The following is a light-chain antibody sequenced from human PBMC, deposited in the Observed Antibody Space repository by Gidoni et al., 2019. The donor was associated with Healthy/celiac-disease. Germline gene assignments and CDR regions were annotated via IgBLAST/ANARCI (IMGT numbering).Light chain of an antibody. CDR3: QQRRT. Sequence: ELVLTQSPATLSLSPGERATLSCRASQSVSSYLAWYQQKPGQAPRLLIYDASNRATGIPARFSGSGSGTDFTLTISSLEPEDFAVYYCQQRRTFXQXTKVEIK. CDR1: QSVSSY. J-gene: IGKJ1*01. V-gene: IGKV3-11*01. CDR2: DAS.